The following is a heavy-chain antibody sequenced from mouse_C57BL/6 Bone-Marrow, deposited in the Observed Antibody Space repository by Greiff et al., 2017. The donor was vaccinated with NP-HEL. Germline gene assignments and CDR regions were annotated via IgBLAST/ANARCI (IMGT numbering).Heavy chain of an antibody. Sequence: EVQLVGSGGGLVKPGGSLKLSCAASGFTFSDYGMHWVRQAPEKGLEWVAYISSGSSTIYYADTVKGRFTISRDNAKNTLFLQMTSLRSEDTAMYYCARGYSNPFAYWGQGTLVTVSA. CDR1: GFTFSDYG. V-gene: IGHV5-17*01. J-gene: IGHJ3*01. D-gene: IGHD2-5*01. CDR3: ARGYSNPFAY. CDR2: ISSGSSTI.